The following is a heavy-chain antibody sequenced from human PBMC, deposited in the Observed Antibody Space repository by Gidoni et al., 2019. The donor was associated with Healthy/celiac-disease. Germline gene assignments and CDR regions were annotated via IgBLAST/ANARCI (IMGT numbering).Heavy chain of an antibody. J-gene: IGHJ6*02. D-gene: IGHD4-17*01. V-gene: IGHV2-26*01. CDR3: ARIDYGDYHYYYGMDV. Sequence: QVTLKESGPVLVKPTETLTLTCTVSGFSLSNARMGVSWIRQPPGKALEWLAHIFSNDEKSYSTSLKSRLTISKDTSKSQVVLTMTNMDPVDTATYYCARIDYGDYHYYYGMDVWGQGTTVTVSS. CDR1: GFSLSNARMG. CDR2: IFSNDEK.